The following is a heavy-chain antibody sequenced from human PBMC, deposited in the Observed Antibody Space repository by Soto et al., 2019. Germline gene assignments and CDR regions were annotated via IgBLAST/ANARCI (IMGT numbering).Heavy chain of an antibody. Sequence: GGSLRLSCAASGFTFSSYWMSWVRQAPGKGLEWVANIKQDGSEKYYVDSVKGRFTISRDNAKNSLYLQMNSLRAEDTAVYYCASWGVVAAYVDWGQGTLVTVSS. CDR2: IKQDGSEK. CDR1: GFTFSSYW. V-gene: IGHV3-7*01. J-gene: IGHJ4*02. CDR3: ASWGVVAAYVD. D-gene: IGHD2-15*01.